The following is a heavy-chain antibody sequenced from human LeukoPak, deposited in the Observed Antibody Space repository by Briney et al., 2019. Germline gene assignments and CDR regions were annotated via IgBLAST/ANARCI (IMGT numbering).Heavy chain of an antibody. V-gene: IGHV1-3*01. CDR1: GYTFTSYA. CDR2: INAGNGNT. J-gene: IGHJ3*02. Sequence: ASVKVSCKASGYTFTSYAMHWVRQAPGQRLEWMGWINAGNGNTKYSQKFQGRVTITRDTSASTAYMELSSLRSEDTAVYYCARERGGEWNAFDIWGQGTMVTVSS. CDR3: ARERGGEWNAFDI. D-gene: IGHD3-3*01.